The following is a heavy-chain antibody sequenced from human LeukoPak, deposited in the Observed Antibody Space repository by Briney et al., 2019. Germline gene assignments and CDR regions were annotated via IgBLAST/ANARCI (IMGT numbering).Heavy chain of an antibody. CDR2: IGPADDT. Sequence: GGSLRLSCAASGFTLSTFDMHWVRQVPGKGLEYVSHIGPADDTHYSDSVRGRFTISREDSKKSLYLQMNNLRAEDTGVYYCARAPTRWHNHFDPWGQGTPVIVSS. CDR3: ARAPTRWHNHFDP. D-gene: IGHD1-14*01. J-gene: IGHJ5*02. CDR1: GFTLSTFD. V-gene: IGHV3-13*01.